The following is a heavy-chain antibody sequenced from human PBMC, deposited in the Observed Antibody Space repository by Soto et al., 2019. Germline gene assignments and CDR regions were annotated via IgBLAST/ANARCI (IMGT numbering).Heavy chain of an antibody. V-gene: IGHV4-39*01. CDR3: ARHAFHSSGFTDY. CDR1: GGSISSSSYY. J-gene: IGHJ4*02. D-gene: IGHD6-19*01. CDR2: IYYSGST. Sequence: QLQLQESGPGLVKPSETLSLTCTVSGGSISSSSYYWGWIRQPPGKGLEWIGSIYYSGSTYYNPSLKSRVTISVDTSKNQFSLKLCSVTAADTAVYYCARHAFHSSGFTDYWGQGTLVTVSS.